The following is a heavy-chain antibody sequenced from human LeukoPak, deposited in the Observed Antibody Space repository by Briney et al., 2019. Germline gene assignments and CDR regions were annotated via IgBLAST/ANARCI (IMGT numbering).Heavy chain of an antibody. V-gene: IGHV3-7*01. CDR2: INQDDSQI. D-gene: IGHD3-10*01. CDR3: ARGYYYSGTYYRSFFFY. CDR1: GFTFNKYW. Sequence: GGSLSLSCVASGFTFNKYWLTWARQAPGKGLEWVANINQDDSQIYYLESVEGRFTITRDNAKNSLHLQMNSLRAEDTAVYYCARGYYYSGTYYRSFFFYWGQGTLVTVSS. J-gene: IGHJ4*02.